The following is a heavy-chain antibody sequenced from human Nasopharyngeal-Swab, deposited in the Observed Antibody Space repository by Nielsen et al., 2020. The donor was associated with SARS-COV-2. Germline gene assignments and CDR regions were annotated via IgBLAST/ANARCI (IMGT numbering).Heavy chain of an antibody. V-gene: IGHV3-9*01. CDR3: AKDRSVIGAMGGPLDH. J-gene: IGHJ4*02. CDR2: ISWNSDTI. Sequence: GGSLRLSCAASGFNFDDYAMHWVRQVPGKGLEWVSGISWNSDTIGYADSVKGRFTISRDNAKNSLYLQMNSVRAEDTALYYCAKDRSVIGAMGGPLDHWGQGTLVTVSS. D-gene: IGHD5-18*01. CDR1: GFNFDDYA.